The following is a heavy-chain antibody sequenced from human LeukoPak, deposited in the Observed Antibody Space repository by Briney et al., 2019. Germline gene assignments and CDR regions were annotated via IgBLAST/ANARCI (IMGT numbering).Heavy chain of an antibody. V-gene: IGHV4-59*01. CDR3: ARVGTDYYDSSGYYSPYYYYGMDV. J-gene: IGHJ6*02. CDR2: IYYSGST. D-gene: IGHD3-22*01. Sequence: SETLSLTCTVSGGSISSYYWSWIRQPPGEGLEWIGYIYYSGSTNYNPSLKSRVTISVDTSKNQFSLKLSSVTAADTAVYYCARVGTDYYDSSGYYSPYYYYGMDVWGQGTTVTVSS. CDR1: GGSISSYY.